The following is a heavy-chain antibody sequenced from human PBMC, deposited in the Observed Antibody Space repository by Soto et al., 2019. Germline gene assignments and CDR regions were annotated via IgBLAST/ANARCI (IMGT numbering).Heavy chain of an antibody. CDR1: GFAFSNYA. Sequence: EVQVLESGGGLVQPGGSLRLSCAASGFAFSNYAMNWVRQAPGKGPEWVSGIGAGRSTYYSDYVKGRITISRDNSTSNVLRQMESMRAEDTALYYCAKGRVYPVWGKGPTVPVSS. CDR2: IGAGRST. V-gene: IGHV3-23*01. J-gene: IGHJ6*04. CDR3: AKGRVYPV.